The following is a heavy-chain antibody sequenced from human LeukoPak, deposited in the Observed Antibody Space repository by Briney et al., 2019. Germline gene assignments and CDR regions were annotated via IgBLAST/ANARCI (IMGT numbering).Heavy chain of an antibody. V-gene: IGHV1-2*02. J-gene: IGHJ4*02. CDR2: INPNSGGT. CDR1: GYTFTGYY. CDR3: ARDLSLAVPVQGY. Sequence: ASVKVSCKASGYTFTGYYMHWVRQAPGQGLEWMGWINPNSGGTNYAQKFQGRVTMTGDASISTAYMELSRLRSDDTAVYYCARDLSLAVPVQGYWGQGTLVTVSS. D-gene: IGHD6-19*01.